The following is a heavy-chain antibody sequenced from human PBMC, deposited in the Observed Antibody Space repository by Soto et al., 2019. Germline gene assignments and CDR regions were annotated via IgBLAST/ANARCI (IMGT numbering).Heavy chain of an antibody. V-gene: IGHV3-33*01. Sequence: QVQLVESGGGVVQPGRSLRLSCAASGFTFSSYGMHWVGQAPGKGLEWVAVIGYDGSNKYYADSVKGRFTISRDNAKNTLYLQINSLRAEDTAVYYCSRDQILDWGQGTLVTVSS. J-gene: IGHJ4*02. CDR3: SRDQILD. CDR2: IGYDGSNK. CDR1: GFTFSSYG.